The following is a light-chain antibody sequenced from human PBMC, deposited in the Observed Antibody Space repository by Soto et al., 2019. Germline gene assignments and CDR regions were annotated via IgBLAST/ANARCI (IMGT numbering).Light chain of an antibody. CDR3: ATWDDSLDVHV. Sequence: QSVLTQPPSASGTPGQTITISCSGGSSNIGINTVSWYEHLPGMAPRLLIYGNNQRPSGVPDRFSGSKSGTSASLAISGLQSEDEAHYYCATWDDSLDVHVFGTGTKVTVL. CDR1: SSNIGINT. CDR2: GNN. V-gene: IGLV1-44*01. J-gene: IGLJ1*01.